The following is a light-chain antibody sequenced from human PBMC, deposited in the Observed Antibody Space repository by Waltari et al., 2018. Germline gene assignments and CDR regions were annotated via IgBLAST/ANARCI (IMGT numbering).Light chain of an antibody. Sequence: TCRASQSISRWLVWYQQKPGKAPNLLIYKASNLETGVPSRFSGSESGTEFTLTISSLQPDDFATYYCQQYNSYPYTFGQGTKLEIK. J-gene: IGKJ2*01. CDR1: QSISRW. CDR3: QQYNSYPYT. V-gene: IGKV1-5*03. CDR2: KAS.